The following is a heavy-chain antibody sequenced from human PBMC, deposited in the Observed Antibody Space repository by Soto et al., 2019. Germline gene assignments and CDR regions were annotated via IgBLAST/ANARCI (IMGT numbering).Heavy chain of an antibody. CDR2: IYYTGNT. CDR1: GNSLSSSSHY. Sequence: SDTLSLTSTVSGNSLSSSSHYGGLIRLLPRKGLEWIGSIYYTGNTYYHPSLKSRVSISVYRATNEISLRLGAESVADTAVYYCVRDEMYAGEFTPNFDRWGEGALATVSS. CDR3: VRDEMYAGEFTPNFDR. J-gene: IGHJ4*02. D-gene: IGHD2-8*01. V-gene: IGHV4-39*02.